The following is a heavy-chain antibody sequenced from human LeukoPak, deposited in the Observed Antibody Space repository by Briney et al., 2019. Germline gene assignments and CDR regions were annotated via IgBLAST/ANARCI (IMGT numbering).Heavy chain of an antibody. CDR2: IYYSGST. CDR3: ASFYCSSTSCSYYYYYYMDV. Sequence: SETLSLTCTVSGGSISSSSYYWGWIRQPPGKGLEWIGSIYYSGSTYYNPSLKSRATISVDTSKNQFSLKLSSVTAADTAVYYCASFYCSSTSCSYYYYYYMDVWGKGTTVTVSS. J-gene: IGHJ6*03. V-gene: IGHV4-39*01. CDR1: GGSISSSSYY. D-gene: IGHD2-2*01.